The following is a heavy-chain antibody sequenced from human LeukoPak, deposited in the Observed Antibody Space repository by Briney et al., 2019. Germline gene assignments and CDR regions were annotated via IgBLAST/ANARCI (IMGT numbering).Heavy chain of an antibody. J-gene: IGHJ4*02. V-gene: IGHV4-34*01. Sequence: PSETLSLTCAVFGGSFSGYYWTWIRQPPGKGLEWIGEINYSGSTNYNPSLKSRVDISVETSKHQFSPRLNSVTAADTAVYYCARGPAVDYFDGSGYYYFDSWGQGTPVTVSS. CDR2: INYSGST. CDR1: GGSFSGYY. CDR3: ARGPAVDYFDGSGYYYFDS. D-gene: IGHD3-22*01.